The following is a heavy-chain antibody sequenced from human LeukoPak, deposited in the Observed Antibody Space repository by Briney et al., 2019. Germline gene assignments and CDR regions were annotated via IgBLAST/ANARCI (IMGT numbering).Heavy chain of an antibody. CDR2: IYYSGST. CDR3: ARDQYSSSWYWFDP. Sequence: KPSETLSLTCTVSGGSISSYYWSWIRQPPGKGLEWIGYIYYSGSTNYNPSLKSRVTISVDTSKNQFSLELSSVTAADTAVYYYARDQYSSSWYWFDPWGQGTLVTVSS. CDR1: GGSISSYY. D-gene: IGHD6-13*01. J-gene: IGHJ5*02. V-gene: IGHV4-59*01.